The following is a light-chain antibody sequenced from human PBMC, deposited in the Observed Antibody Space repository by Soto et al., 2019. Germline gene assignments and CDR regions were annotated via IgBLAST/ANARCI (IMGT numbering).Light chain of an antibody. Sequence: QSVRAQRGAGAGSPVESVTISCTGTSSDVGGYNYVSWYQQHPGKAPKLMIYDVSNRPSGVSNRFSGSKSGNTASLTISGLQAEDEADYYCSSYTSSSTYVFGTGTKVTVL. CDR3: SSYTSSSTYV. J-gene: IGLJ1*01. CDR2: DVS. CDR1: SSDVGGYNY. V-gene: IGLV2-14*01.